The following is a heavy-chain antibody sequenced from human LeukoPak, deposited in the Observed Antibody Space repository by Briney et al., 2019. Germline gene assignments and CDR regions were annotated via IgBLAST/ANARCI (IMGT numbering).Heavy chain of an antibody. CDR3: ARESPVPAAMGRDAFDI. V-gene: IGHV1-2*02. J-gene: IGHJ3*02. CDR2: IXPNSGGT. CDR1: GXTFTGYY. D-gene: IGHD2-2*01. Sequence: CXXXGXTFTGYYXXWVXQAPXQXXXXXXWIXPNSGGTNYAQKFQGRVTITTDESTSTAYMELSSLRSEDTAVYYCARESPVPAAMGRDAFDIWGQGTMVTVSS.